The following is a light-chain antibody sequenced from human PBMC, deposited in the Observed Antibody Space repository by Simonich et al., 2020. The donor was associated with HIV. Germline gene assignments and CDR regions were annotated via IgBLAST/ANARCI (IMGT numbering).Light chain of an antibody. CDR1: TGAVTSGYY. CDR3: LLYYGGAWV. Sequence: QTVVTQEPSLTVSPGGTVTLTCASSTGAVTSGYYPNWIQQKPGQAPRTLIYSTTNKYPWTPGRFSGSLLGGKAALTLSGVQPEDEAEYYCLLYYGGAWVFGGGTKLTVL. CDR2: STT. J-gene: IGLJ3*02. V-gene: IGLV7-43*01.